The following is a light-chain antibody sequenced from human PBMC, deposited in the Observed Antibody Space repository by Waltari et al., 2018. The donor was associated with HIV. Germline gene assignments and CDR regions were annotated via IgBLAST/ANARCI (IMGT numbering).Light chain of an antibody. CDR3: CSYAGSYTFVV. J-gene: IGLJ2*01. Sequence: QSALTQPRSVSGSPGQSVTISCPGPSSDVGGYNYVFRYQPHPGKAPKLMLYDVSKRPSGVPDRFSGSKSGNTASLTISGLQAEDEADYYCCSYAGSYTFVVFGGGTKLTVL. V-gene: IGLV2-11*01. CDR2: DVS. CDR1: SSDVGGYNY.